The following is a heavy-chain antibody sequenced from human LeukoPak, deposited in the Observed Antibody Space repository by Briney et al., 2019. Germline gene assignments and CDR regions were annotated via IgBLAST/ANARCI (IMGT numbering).Heavy chain of an antibody. CDR1: GFTFDDYA. J-gene: IGHJ6*02. V-gene: IGHV3-9*01. Sequence: PGGSLRLSCAASGFTFDDYAMHWVRQAPGKGLEWVSGISWNSGSIGYADSVKGRFTISRDNAKNSLYLQMSSLRAEDTALYYCARDLMYSSSWTTTPLSNGMDVWGQGTTVTVSS. CDR2: ISWNSGSI. CDR3: ARDLMYSSSWTTTPLSNGMDV. D-gene: IGHD6-13*01.